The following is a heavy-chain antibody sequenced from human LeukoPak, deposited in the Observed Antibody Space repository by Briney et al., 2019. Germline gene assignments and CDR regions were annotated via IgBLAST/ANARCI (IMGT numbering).Heavy chain of an antibody. Sequence: GASVMVSCKASGGTFSSYAISWVRQAPGQGLEWMGGIIPIFGTANYAQKFQGRVTIIADESTSTAYMELSSLRSEDTAVYYCARDALGCSGGSCYSSWFDPWGQGTLVTVSS. CDR3: ARDALGCSGGSCYSSWFDP. CDR1: GGTFSSYA. D-gene: IGHD2-15*01. CDR2: IIPIFGTA. V-gene: IGHV1-69*13. J-gene: IGHJ5*02.